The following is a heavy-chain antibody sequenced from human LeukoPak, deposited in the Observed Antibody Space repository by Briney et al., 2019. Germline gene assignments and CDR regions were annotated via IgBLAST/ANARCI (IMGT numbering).Heavy chain of an antibody. J-gene: IGHJ6*02. D-gene: IGHD6-6*01. CDR1: GFTVSSNY. V-gene: IGHV3-66*01. CDR3: ARDRWYSSSYYYGMDV. CDR2: IYSGDRT. Sequence: GGSLRLSCAVSGFTVSSNYMTWVCQAPGEGLEWVSLIYSGDRTYYAESVKGRFTISRDNSKNTVHLQMNSLRAEDTAVYYCARDRWYSSSYYYGMDVWGQGTTVTVSS.